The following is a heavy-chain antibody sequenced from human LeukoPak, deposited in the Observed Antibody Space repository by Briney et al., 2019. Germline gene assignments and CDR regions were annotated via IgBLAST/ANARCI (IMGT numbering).Heavy chain of an antibody. CDR2: IGSSSSYI. J-gene: IGHJ5*02. V-gene: IGHV3-21*04. Sequence: PGGSLRLSCAASGFTFSSYSMNWVRQAPGKGLEWVSSIGSSSSYIYYADSVKGRFTISRDNSKNTLYLQMNSLRAEDTAVYYCAKSGGDCSGGSCYLIWFDPWGQGTLVTVSS. CDR3: AKSGGDCSGGSCYLIWFDP. CDR1: GFTFSSYS. D-gene: IGHD2-15*01.